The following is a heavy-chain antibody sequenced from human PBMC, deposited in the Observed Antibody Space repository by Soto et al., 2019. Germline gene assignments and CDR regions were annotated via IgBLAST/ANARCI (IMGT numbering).Heavy chain of an antibody. V-gene: IGHV4-39*02. CDR2: IDYRGTI. D-gene: IGHD2-2*01. J-gene: IGHJ5*02. Sequence: SETLSLTCTVSGGAIATSSYFWAWIRRPPGKGLEWIGSIDYRGTIYNNPSLKSRVTISVDTSKNHFSLKLDSVTAADTALYYCSRSDQEGFDPWGQGTLVTVSS. CDR1: GGAIATSSYF. CDR3: SRSDQEGFDP.